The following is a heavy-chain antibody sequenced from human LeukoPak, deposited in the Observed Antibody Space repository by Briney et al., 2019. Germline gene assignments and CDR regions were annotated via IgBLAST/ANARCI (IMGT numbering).Heavy chain of an antibody. CDR3: AGVPNYYYYYYMDV. V-gene: IGHV3-53*01. CDR2: IYSGGST. Sequence: GGSLRLSCAASGFTVSSNYMSWVRQAPGKGLEWVSVIYSGGSTYYADSVKGRFTISRDNSKNTLYLQMNSLRAEDTAVYYCAGVPNYYYYYYMDVWGKGTTVTVSS. J-gene: IGHJ6*03. CDR1: GFTVSSNY.